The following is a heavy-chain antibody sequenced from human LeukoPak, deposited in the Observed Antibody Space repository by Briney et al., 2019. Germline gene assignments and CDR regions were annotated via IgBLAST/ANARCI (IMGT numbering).Heavy chain of an antibody. J-gene: IGHJ6*02. CDR3: ARVLAYCTDSSCPGMDV. CDR2: IDPNYGFA. V-gene: IGHV1-46*01. Sequence: ASVKVSCKASGYTFATYYLNWARQAPGRGLEWMGKIDPNYGFAYYAQKFQGRVTMTRDTSTSTVYMEVNSLTSDDTAVYYCARVLAYCTDSSCPGMDVWGQGTTVTVSS. CDR1: GYTFATYY. D-gene: IGHD2-8*02.